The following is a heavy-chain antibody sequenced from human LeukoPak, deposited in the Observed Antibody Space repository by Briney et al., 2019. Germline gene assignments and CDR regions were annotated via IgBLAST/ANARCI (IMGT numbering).Heavy chain of an antibody. V-gene: IGHV3-30*18. CDR2: ISYDGSNK. D-gene: IGHD6-19*01. J-gene: IGHJ4*02. CDR1: GFTFSSYG. CDR3: AKDSGGIAVAGPFDY. Sequence: GGSLRLSCAASGFTFSSYGMHWVRRAPGKGLEWVAVISYDGSNKYYADSVKGRFTISRDNSKNTLYLQMNSLRAEDTAVYYCAKDSGGIAVAGPFDYWGQGTLVTVSS.